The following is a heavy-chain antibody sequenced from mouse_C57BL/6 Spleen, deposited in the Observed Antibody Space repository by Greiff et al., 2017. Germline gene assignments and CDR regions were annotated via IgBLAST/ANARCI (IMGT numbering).Heavy chain of an antibody. CDR2: IHPNSGST. Sequence: QVQLKESGPELVKPGASVKISCKASGYTFTSYWMHWVKQRPGQGLEWIGMIHPNSGSTNYNEKFKSKATLTVDKSSSTAYMQLSSLTSEDSAVYYCARRGVGSSHWYFDVWGTGTTVTVSS. V-gene: IGHV1-64*01. D-gene: IGHD1-1*01. CDR1: GYTFTSYW. CDR3: ARRGVGSSHWYFDV. J-gene: IGHJ1*03.